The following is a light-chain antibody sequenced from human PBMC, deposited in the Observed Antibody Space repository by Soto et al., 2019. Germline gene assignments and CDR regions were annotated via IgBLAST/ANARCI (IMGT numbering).Light chain of an antibody. J-gene: IGKJ2*01. CDR2: GAS. V-gene: IGKV3-20*01. Sequence: EIVLTQSPGTLSLSPGERATLSCRASQSVNSNYLAWYQQKPGQAPRLLMYGASTRATGIPDRFSGSGSGTDFTLTISRLEPEDFSVYFCQLYDNSLSTFAQGTNLEIK. CDR1: QSVNSNY. CDR3: QLYDNSLST.